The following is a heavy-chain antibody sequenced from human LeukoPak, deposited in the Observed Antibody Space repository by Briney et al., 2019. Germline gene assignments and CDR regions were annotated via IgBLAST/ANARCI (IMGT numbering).Heavy chain of an antibody. V-gene: IGHV4-34*01. CDR3: ASTPTGYSSGWYGF. D-gene: IGHD6-19*01. CDR2: INHSGST. CDR1: GGSFSGYY. Sequence: SETLSLTCAVYGGSFSGYYWSWIRQPPAKGLEWVGEINHSGSTNYNPSLKSRVTISVDTSKNQFSLKLSSVTAADTAVYYCASTPTGYSSGWYGFWGQGTLVTVSS. J-gene: IGHJ4*02.